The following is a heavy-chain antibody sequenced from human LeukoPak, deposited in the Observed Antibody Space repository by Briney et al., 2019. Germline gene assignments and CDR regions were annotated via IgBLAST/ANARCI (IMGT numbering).Heavy chain of an antibody. J-gene: IGHJ5*02. CDR3: AKDRVSPGFNWFDP. CDR2: INGRGDNT. V-gene: IGHV3-23*01. CDR1: GVIISSYA. D-gene: IGHD2/OR15-2a*01. Sequence: GGSLRLSCAASGVIISSYAMSWVRQAPGKGLEWVSAINGRGDNTYYADFVKGRFTISRDNSKSTVYLQMNSLRTEDTAVYYCAKDRVSPGFNWFDPWGQGTLVTVSS.